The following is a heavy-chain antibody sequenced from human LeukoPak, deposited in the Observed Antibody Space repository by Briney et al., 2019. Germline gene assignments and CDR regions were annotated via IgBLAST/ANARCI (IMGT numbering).Heavy chain of an antibody. Sequence: SVKVSCKASGFTFTSSAVQWVRQARGQRLEWIGWIVVGSGNTNYAQKFQERVTITRDMSTSTAYMELSSLRSEDTAVYYCAAVSGIAAAGKLDYWGQGTLVTVSS. CDR3: AAVSGIAAAGKLDY. V-gene: IGHV1-58*01. CDR1: GFTFTSSA. J-gene: IGHJ4*02. CDR2: IVVGSGNT. D-gene: IGHD6-13*01.